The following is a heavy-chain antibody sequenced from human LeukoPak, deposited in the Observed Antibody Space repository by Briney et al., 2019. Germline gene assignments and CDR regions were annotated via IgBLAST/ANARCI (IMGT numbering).Heavy chain of an antibody. V-gene: IGHV3-43*02. J-gene: IGHJ4*02. CDR3: AKTDWGYCTGGSCLIDY. D-gene: IGHD2-15*01. Sequence: GESLRLSCAASGFTFDDYAMHWVRQAPGKGLEWVSLISGDGGSTYYADSVRGRFTISRDNSKNSLFLQMNSLRTEDTALYYCAKTDWGYCTGGSCLIDYWGQGTLVTVSS. CDR2: ISGDGGST. CDR1: GFTFDDYA.